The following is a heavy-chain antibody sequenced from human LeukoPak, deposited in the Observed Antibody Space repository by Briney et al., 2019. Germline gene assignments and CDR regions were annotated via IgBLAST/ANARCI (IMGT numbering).Heavy chain of an antibody. J-gene: IGHJ4*02. CDR2: INHSGST. D-gene: IGHD6-19*01. Sequence: SETLSLTCAVYGGSFSGYYWSWIRQPPGKGLEWIGEINHSGSTNYNPSLKSRVTISVDTSKNQFSLKQSSVTAADTAVYYCARGKNSGWYDYWGQGTLVTVSS. CDR3: ARGKNSGWYDY. CDR1: GGSFSGYY. V-gene: IGHV4-34*01.